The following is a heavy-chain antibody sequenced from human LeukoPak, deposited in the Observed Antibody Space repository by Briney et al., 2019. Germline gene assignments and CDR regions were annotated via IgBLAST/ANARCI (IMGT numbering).Heavy chain of an antibody. D-gene: IGHD6-19*01. CDR2: ISGSGGST. CDR1: GFTFSSYA. V-gene: IGHV3-23*01. Sequence: GGSLRLSCAASGFTFSSYAMSWVRQAPGKGLGWVSAISGSGGSTYYADSVKGRFTISRDNSKNTLYLQMNSLRAEDTAVYYCAKDSVAVTDPNWFDPWGQGTLVTVSS. J-gene: IGHJ5*02. CDR3: AKDSVAVTDPNWFDP.